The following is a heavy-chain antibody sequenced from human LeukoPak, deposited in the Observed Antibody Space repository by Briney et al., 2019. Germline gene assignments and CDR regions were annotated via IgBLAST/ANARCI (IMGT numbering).Heavy chain of an antibody. V-gene: IGHV3-30*18. CDR3: AKAQENWGSDY. J-gene: IGHJ4*02. CDR2: ISYDGTNK. CDR1: GFTFSIYG. D-gene: IGHD7-27*01. Sequence: GKSLRLSCAASGFTFSIYGMHWVRQAPGKGLEWVAVISYDGTNKHYADSVKGRFTISRDKSKNTLYLQMSSLRAEDTAVYYCAKAQENWGSDYWGQGTLVTVSS.